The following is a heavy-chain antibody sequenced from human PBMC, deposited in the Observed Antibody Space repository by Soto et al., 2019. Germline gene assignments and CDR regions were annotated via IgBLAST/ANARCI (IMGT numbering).Heavy chain of an antibody. CDR3: VRERYAGFEY. Sequence: EGQLVESGGGLVQPGGSLRLSCTSSEFSLSGQYLDWVPQAPGQGLEWVGRTVNKVFSYTTEYAAAVKGRFTISRDDSENSLYLQMTSLRTEDTAVYYCVRERYAGFEYWGQGALVTVSS. CDR1: EFSLSGQY. J-gene: IGHJ4*02. CDR2: TVNKVFSYTT. D-gene: IGHD2-2*01. V-gene: IGHV3-72*01.